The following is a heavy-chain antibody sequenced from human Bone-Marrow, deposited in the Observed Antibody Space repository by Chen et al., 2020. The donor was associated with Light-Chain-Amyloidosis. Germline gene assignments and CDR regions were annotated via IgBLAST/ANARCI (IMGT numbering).Heavy chain of an antibody. D-gene: IGHD2-2*01. V-gene: IGHV4-34*01. Sequence: QVQLQQWGAGLLKPSETLSFTCAVYGGSFSGYYWSWIRQPPGKGLEWIGEINHSGSTNYNPSLKSRVTISVDTSKNQFSLKLSSVTAADTAVYYCARDCSSTSCYYHGMDVWGQGTTVTVSS. J-gene: IGHJ6*02. CDR1: GGSFSGYY. CDR2: INHSGST. CDR3: ARDCSSTSCYYHGMDV.